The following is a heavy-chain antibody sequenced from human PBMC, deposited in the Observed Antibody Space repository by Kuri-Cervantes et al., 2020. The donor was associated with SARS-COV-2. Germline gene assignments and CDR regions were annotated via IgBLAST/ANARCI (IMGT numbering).Heavy chain of an antibody. CDR2: ISYDGSNK. V-gene: IGHV3-30*03. D-gene: IGHD7-27*01. J-gene: IGHJ4*02. Sequence: GESLKISCAASGFTFSSYGMHWVRQAPGKGLEWVAVISYDGSNKYYADSVKGRFTISRDNFKNTLYLQMNSLRAEDTAVYYCARDLRLGKSVDYWGQGTLVTVSS. CDR1: GFTFSSYG. CDR3: ARDLRLGKSVDY.